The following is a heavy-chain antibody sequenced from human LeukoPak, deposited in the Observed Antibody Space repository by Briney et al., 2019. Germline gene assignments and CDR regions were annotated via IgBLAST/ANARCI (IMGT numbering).Heavy chain of an antibody. V-gene: IGHV4-4*09. J-gene: IGHJ6*03. CDR1: GGSISSYY. D-gene: IGHD3-3*01. Sequence: SETLSLTYTVSGGSISSYYWSWIRQPPGKGLEWIGYIYTSGSTNYNPSLKSRVTISVDTSKNQFSLKLSSVTAADTAVYYCARGTIFGVVIRYYYMDVWGKGTTVTVSS. CDR2: IYTSGST. CDR3: ARGTIFGVVIRYYYMDV.